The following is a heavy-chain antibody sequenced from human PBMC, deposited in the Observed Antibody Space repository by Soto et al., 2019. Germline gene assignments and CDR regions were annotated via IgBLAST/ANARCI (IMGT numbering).Heavy chain of an antibody. CDR2: ISYDGSNK. CDR3: ARDLRGDYNITYYYYGMDV. J-gene: IGHJ6*02. V-gene: IGHV3-30-3*01. CDR1: GFTFSSYA. D-gene: IGHD4-17*01. Sequence: GGSLRLSCAASGFTFSSYAMHWVRQAPGKGLEWVAVISYDGSNKYYADSVKGRFTISRDNSKNTLYLQMNSLRAEDTAVYYCARDLRGDYNITYYYYGMDVWGQGTTVTVSS.